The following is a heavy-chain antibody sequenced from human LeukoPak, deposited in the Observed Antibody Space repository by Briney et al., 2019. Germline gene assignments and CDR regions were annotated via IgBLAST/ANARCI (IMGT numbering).Heavy chain of an antibody. V-gene: IGHV1-2*02. D-gene: IGHD4-23*01. J-gene: IGHJ6*02. Sequence: ASVKVSCKASGYTFTDYYMHWVRPAPGQGLAWMGWLNPNTLVTSYAQHFQGRVSMTWDTSISTGYMDLNSLTSDDTAVSYCARKDGGRDGMDVWGQGTTVTVSS. CDR1: GYTFTDYY. CDR2: LNPNTLVT. CDR3: ARKDGGRDGMDV.